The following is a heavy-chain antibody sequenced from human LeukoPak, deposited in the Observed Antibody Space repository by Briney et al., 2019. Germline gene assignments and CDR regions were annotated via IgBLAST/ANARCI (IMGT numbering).Heavy chain of an antibody. CDR2: IRGSGDRT. CDR3: AKVLGPMYYFDH. Sequence: PGGSLRLSCAASGFTFSSYAMSWVRQAPGKGLEWVSAIRGSGDRTHYADSVKGRFTISRDNSKNTLYVQMNSLRAEDTAVYYCAKVLGPMYYFDHWGQGTLVTVSS. J-gene: IGHJ4*02. CDR1: GFTFSSYA. V-gene: IGHV3-23*01.